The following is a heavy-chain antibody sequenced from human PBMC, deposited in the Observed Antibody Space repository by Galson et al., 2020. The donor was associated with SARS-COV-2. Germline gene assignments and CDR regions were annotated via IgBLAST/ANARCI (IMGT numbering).Heavy chain of an antibody. V-gene: IGHV3-30*18. CDR3: AKDHPVRLVGAKGADAFDM. D-gene: IGHD1-26*01. J-gene: IGHJ3*02. Sequence: TGGSLRLSCAASGFSLLSYGMHWVRQAPGKGLEWVAVISYDGNDKYYTDSVRGRFTVSRDISQNTLFLQMNSLRAEDTAVYYCAKDHPVRLVGAKGADAFDMWGQGTMVTVSS. CDR1: GFSLLSYG. CDR2: ISYDGNDK.